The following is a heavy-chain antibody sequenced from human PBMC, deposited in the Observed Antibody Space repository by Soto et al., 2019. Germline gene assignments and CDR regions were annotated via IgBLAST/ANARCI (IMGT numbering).Heavy chain of an antibody. D-gene: IGHD4-17*01. Sequence: GGSLRLSCAASGFTFSDYYMSWIRQAPGKGLGWFSYIRSSISNKNTAASGKGRFTISRDTAKNSLYLKRNSLRAGDTAVYYCARDYGAYVFDYGGKGTLVTV. CDR2: IRSSISNK. J-gene: IGHJ4*02. CDR1: GFTFSDYY. V-gene: IGHV3-11*05. CDR3: ARDYGAYVFDY.